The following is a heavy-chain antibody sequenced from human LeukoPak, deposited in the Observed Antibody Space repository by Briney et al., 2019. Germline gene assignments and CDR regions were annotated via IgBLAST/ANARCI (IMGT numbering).Heavy chain of an antibody. V-gene: IGHV3-48*03. CDR1: GFTFSYYE. D-gene: IGHD3-16*01. CDR3: ARGDWGTY. CDR2: ISSGGNSI. Sequence: PGGSLRLSCAASGFTFSYYEMNWVRQAPGKGLEWVSYISSGGNSIDYADSVKGRFTIFRDNAKNSLYLQMNSLRAEDTAVYYCARGDWGTYWGQGTLVTVSS. J-gene: IGHJ4*02.